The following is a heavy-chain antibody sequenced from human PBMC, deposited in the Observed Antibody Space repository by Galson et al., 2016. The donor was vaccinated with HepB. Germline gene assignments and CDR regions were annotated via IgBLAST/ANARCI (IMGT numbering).Heavy chain of an antibody. CDR2: IHKDGSQI. J-gene: IGHJ4*02. CDR3: ARDPAYGALDY. CDR1: GFTFRNSW. V-gene: IGHV3-7*05. Sequence: SLRLSCAASGFTFRNSWMSWVRQAPGRGLEWVADIHKDGSQILFADSLKGRFTISRDNAKSSVFLQMNNLKAEDSAVYYCARDPAYGALDYWGQGTLVTVSS. D-gene: IGHD4/OR15-4a*01.